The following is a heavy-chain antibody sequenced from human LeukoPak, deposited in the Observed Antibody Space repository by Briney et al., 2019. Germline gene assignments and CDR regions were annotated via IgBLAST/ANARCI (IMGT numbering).Heavy chain of an antibody. Sequence: ASVKVSCKASGYIFTDYYMHWVRQAPGQELGWMGRINPNSGGTNYAQKFQGRVTMTEDTSTDTAYMELSSLRSEDTAVYYCATSSGGKGYVPFDYWGQGTLVTVSS. J-gene: IGHJ4*02. D-gene: IGHD2-15*01. CDR2: INPNSGGT. CDR1: GYIFTDYY. V-gene: IGHV1/OR15-1*04. CDR3: ATSSGGKGYVPFDY.